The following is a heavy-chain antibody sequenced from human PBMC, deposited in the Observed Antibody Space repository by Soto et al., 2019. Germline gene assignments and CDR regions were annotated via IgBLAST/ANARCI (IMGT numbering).Heavy chain of an antibody. V-gene: IGHV1-69*12. D-gene: IGHD3-3*01. CDR2: IIPVSVTP. Sequence: QVHAMQSGPEVNKPESSVKVSCTTYGGTFSRFSISWVRLAPGQGLESMRGIIPVSVTPHYAQKFLDRVTITADESTRTSDMELSSLTSDETAIYYGARDLIEMAVRAFWLYWGQGALVT. CDR3: ARDLIEMAVRAFWLY. J-gene: IGHJ4*02. CDR1: GGTFSRFS.